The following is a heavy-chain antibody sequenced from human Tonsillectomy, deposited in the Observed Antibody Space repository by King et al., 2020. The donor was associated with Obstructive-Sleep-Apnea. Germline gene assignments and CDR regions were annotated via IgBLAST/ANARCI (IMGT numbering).Heavy chain of an antibody. CDR1: GDFITNYY. V-gene: IGHV4-59*08. Sequence: VQLQESGPGLVKPSETLSLTCTVSGDFITNYYLSWIRQPPGKGLEWIGYMYYSGNTNYNPSLKSRVTMSVDTSKIPFSPRLSSVPATDTAVYYCARHRGVEDLGGYGDYFDYWGQGALVTVSS. D-gene: IGHD5-12*01. CDR3: ARHRGVEDLGGYGDYFDY. CDR2: MYYSGNT. J-gene: IGHJ4*02.